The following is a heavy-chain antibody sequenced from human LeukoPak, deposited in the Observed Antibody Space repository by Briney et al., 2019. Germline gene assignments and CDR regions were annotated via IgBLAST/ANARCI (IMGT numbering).Heavy chain of an antibody. D-gene: IGHD5-18*01. Sequence: PGRSLRLSCIAYGLTFGDHAMSWVRQAPGKGLEWVGFIRSKAYRGTIEYAASVKGRFTISRDDSNSIAYLQMNSLKIEDTAVYYCTRGPIQLCLYYGMDVWGQGTTVIVSS. CDR2: IRSKAYRGTI. V-gene: IGHV3-49*04. CDR1: GLTFGDHA. J-gene: IGHJ6*02. CDR3: TRGPIQLCLYYGMDV.